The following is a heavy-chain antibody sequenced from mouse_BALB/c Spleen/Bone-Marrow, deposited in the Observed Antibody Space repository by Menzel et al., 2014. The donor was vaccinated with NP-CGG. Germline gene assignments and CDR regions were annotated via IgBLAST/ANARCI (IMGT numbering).Heavy chain of an antibody. J-gene: IGHJ2*01. D-gene: IGHD4-1*01. Sequence: EVQRVESGGGLVKPGGSLKLSCAASGFTFSDHAVSWVRQSPEKRLEWVATITSGGGSTYYPDSVKGRFTISRDNAKNTLYLQMSSLRSEDTAMYYCTRQENWALDYWGQGTTLTVSS. CDR1: GFTFSDHA. V-gene: IGHV5-9-3*01. CDR3: TRQENWALDY. CDR2: ITSGGGST.